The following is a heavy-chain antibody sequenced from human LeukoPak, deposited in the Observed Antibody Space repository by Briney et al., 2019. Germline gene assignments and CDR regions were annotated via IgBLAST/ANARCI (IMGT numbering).Heavy chain of an antibody. Sequence: PGRSLRLSCAASGFTFSSYEMNWVRQAPGKGLEWVSYISSTGSTIHYADSVKGRFTISRANAKKSLYLQMNSLRADDTGVYYCARVCYGSGINWFDRWGQGTLVTVSS. CDR2: ISSTGSTI. CDR1: GFTFSSYE. D-gene: IGHD3-10*01. J-gene: IGHJ5*02. CDR3: ARVCYGSGINWFDR. V-gene: IGHV3-48*03.